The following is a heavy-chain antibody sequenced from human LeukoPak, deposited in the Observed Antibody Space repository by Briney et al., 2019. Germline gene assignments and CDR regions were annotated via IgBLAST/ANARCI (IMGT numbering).Heavy chain of an antibody. Sequence: SVKVSCTASGGTFSSYAISWVRQAPGQGLEWMGGIIPIFGTANYAQKFQGRVTITADESTSTAYMELSSLRSEDTAVYYCARDNRTPWSSSWNSWFDPWGQGTLVTVSS. J-gene: IGHJ5*02. D-gene: IGHD6-13*01. CDR1: GGTFSSYA. V-gene: IGHV1-69*13. CDR3: ARDNRTPWSSSWNSWFDP. CDR2: IIPIFGTA.